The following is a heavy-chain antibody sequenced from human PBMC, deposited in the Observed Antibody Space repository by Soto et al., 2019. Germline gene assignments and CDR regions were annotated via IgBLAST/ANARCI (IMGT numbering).Heavy chain of an antibody. CDR2: IYYTGNI. CDR3: AGAQPAFDI. CDR1: GGSIRNHY. J-gene: IGHJ3*02. V-gene: IGHV4-59*11. Sequence: QVQLQESGPGLVKPSETLSLTCTVSGGSIRNHYWSWIRQPPGRGLEWIGYIYYTGNIDYNPSLMGRVTISLDTSKNQSSLRLSSVTAADTAVYYCAGAQPAFDIWGLGTMVTVSS.